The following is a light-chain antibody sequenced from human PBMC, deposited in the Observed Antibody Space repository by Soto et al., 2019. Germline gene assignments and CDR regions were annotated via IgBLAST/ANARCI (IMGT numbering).Light chain of an antibody. CDR1: ESVSSN. J-gene: IGKJ1*01. CDR2: GAS. Sequence: EIVMTQSPATLSVSPGERATLSCRASESVSSNLAWYQQRPGQAPRLLLYGASTRATGIPARFSGSGSGTEFTLTISILQSEDFAVYYCPQYNKFPRPCGQGTKVEIK. CDR3: PQYNKFPRP. V-gene: IGKV3-15*01.